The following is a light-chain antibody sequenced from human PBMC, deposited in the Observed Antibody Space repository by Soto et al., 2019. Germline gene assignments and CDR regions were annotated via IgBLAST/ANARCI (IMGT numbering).Light chain of an antibody. V-gene: IGKV1-27*01. CDR3: QKYDSAPWT. J-gene: IGKJ1*01. Sequence: DLQMTQSPSSLSASVGDSVTITCRASQGISNFLAWYQQKPGKVPKLLIYAAFTLQSGVPSRFSAIGSGTDYTLTINSLQPEDVATYYCQKYDSAPWTFGQGTKVEIK. CDR1: QGISNF. CDR2: AAF.